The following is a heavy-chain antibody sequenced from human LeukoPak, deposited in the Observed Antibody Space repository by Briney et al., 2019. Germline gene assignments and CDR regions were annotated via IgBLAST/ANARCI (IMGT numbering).Heavy chain of an antibody. V-gene: IGHV3-53*01. CDR3: ARDGVLAARDAFDI. D-gene: IGHD6-6*01. CDR2: IYSGGGT. J-gene: IGHJ3*02. CDR1: GFTVSSNY. Sequence: GGSLRLSCAASGFTVSSNYMSWVRQAPGKGLEWVSVIYSGGGTYYADSVKGRFTISRDNSKNTLYLQMNSLRAEDTAVYYCARDGVLAARDAFDIWGQGTMVTVSS.